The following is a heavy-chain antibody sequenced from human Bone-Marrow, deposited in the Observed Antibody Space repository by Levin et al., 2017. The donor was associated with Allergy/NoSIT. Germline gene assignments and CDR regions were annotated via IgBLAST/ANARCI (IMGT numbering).Heavy chain of an antibody. D-gene: IGHD6-13*01. CDR3: AREAGNLGALDI. Sequence: SVKVSCKASGDTFRSYALNWVRQAPGQGLEWMGGITPIFGIPNYAQNFQGRVTITADHSTSTAYMELTSLRSAEPAVYYCAREAGNLGALDIWGQGTLVTVSS. J-gene: IGHJ3*02. CDR2: ITPIFGIP. CDR1: GDTFRSYA. V-gene: IGHV1-69*10.